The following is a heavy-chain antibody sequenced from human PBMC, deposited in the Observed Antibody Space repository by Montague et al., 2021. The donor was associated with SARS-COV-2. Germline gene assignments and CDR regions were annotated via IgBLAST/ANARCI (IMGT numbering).Heavy chain of an antibody. CDR3: AKASEVFWLGQFARDAFDL. V-gene: IGHV3-30*18. CDR1: GFTFSNYG. Sequence: SRSLSLSASGFTFSNYGIHWVRQAPGKGLEWVAVISYEGSQRFFSDSVKGRFAISRDSAQRTVFLLMNSLRVDDTAVYHCAKASEVFWLGQFARDAFDLWGQGTTVVVSS. CDR2: ISYEGSQR. D-gene: IGHD3-10*01. J-gene: IGHJ3*01.